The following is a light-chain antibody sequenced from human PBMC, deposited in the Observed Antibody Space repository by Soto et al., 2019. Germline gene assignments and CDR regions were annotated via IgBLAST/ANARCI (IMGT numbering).Light chain of an antibody. CDR2: GAS. Sequence: EIVLTQSPGPLSLSPGESATLLCRASQSVSSSYLAWYQQKPGQAPRLLIYGASSRATGIPDRFSGSGSGTDFTLTISRLEPEDFAVHYCQQYGSSPWTFGQGTKVDIK. V-gene: IGKV3-20*01. CDR1: QSVSSSY. CDR3: QQYGSSPWT. J-gene: IGKJ1*01.